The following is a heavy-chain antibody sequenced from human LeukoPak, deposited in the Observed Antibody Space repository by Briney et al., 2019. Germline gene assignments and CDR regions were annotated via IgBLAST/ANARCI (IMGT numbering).Heavy chain of an antibody. CDR2: MYHGGNT. V-gene: IGHV4-38-2*02. J-gene: IGHJ2*01. Sequence: PSETLSLTCTVSGFSISSRYYWGWVRQPPGKGLEGIGSMYHGGNTYYNPSLKSRVTISVDTSKNQLSLNLSSVTAADTAVYYCARMGGGWNFDLWGRGTLVTVSS. CDR1: GFSISSRYY. CDR3: ARMGGGWNFDL. D-gene: IGHD3-10*01.